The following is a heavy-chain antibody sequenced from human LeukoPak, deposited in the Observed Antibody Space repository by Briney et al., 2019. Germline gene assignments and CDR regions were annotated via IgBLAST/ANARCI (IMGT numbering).Heavy chain of an antibody. V-gene: IGHV3-21*01. J-gene: IGHJ4*02. CDR2: ISSSSSYI. CDR3: ARDRWRYSSGWQGGFDY. Sequence: NAGGSLRLSCAASGFTFSSYSMNWVRQAPGKGLEWVSSISSSSSYIYYADSVKGRFTISRDNAKNSLYLQMNSLRAEDTAVYYCARDRWRYSSGWQGGFDYWGQGTLVTVSS. CDR1: GFTFSSYS. D-gene: IGHD6-19*01.